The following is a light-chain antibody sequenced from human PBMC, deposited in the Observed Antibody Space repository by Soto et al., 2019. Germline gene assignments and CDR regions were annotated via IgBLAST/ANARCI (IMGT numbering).Light chain of an antibody. CDR2: DVT. CDR3: CSYTGSYTFV. V-gene: IGLV2-11*01. CDR1: SSDIGGYYY. Sequence: QSMLTQPRSVSGSPGQSVTISCTGTSSDIGGYYYVSWYQQHPGKAPKLMVYDVTKRPSGVPDRFSGSKSGNTASLTITGLQAEDEADYYCCSYTGSYTFVFGGGTKVTIL. J-gene: IGLJ2*01.